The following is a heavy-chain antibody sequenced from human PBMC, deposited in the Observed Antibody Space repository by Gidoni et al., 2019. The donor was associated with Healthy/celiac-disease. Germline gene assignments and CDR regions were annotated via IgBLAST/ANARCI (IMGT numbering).Heavy chain of an antibody. V-gene: IGHV1-69*01. J-gene: IGHJ4*02. Sequence: QVQLVQSGAEVKKPGSSVEVSCKASGGPFSSYAISWVRQAPGQGLEWMGGIIPIFGTANYAQKFQGRVTITADESTSTAYMELSSLRSEDTAVYYCARDGWNYGSGSYTRFDYWGQGTLVTVSS. CDR3: ARDGWNYGSGSYTRFDY. CDR2: IIPIFGTA. D-gene: IGHD3-10*01. CDR1: GGPFSSYA.